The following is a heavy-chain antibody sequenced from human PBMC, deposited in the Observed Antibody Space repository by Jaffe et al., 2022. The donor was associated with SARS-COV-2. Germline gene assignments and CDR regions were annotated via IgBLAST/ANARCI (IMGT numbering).Heavy chain of an antibody. CDR1: GFTFSSYS. V-gene: IGHV3-21*01. J-gene: IGHJ6*02. CDR2: ISSSSSYI. Sequence: EVQLVESGGGLVKPGGSLRLSCAASGFTFSSYSMNWVRQAPGKGLEWVSSISSSSSYIYYADSVKGRFTISRDNAKNSLYLQMNSLRAEDTAVYYCARDGACSGGSCYPHNPTKVESAYYYYGMDVWGQGTTVTVSS. D-gene: IGHD2-15*01. CDR3: ARDGACSGGSCYPHNPTKVESAYYYYGMDV.